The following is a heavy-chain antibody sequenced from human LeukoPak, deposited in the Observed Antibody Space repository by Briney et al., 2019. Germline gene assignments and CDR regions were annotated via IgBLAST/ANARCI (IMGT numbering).Heavy chain of an antibody. Sequence: PGGSLRLSCAASGFTFSTCVMSWVRQAPGKGLEWVSSISDTGGGTYYADSVKGRFTISRDSSKNTVYLHMSSLRAEDTAIYYCAKDRIRGDSYWGQGTLVTVSS. CDR2: ISDTGGGT. CDR1: GFTFSTCV. CDR3: AKDRIRGDSY. J-gene: IGHJ1*01. V-gene: IGHV3-23*01. D-gene: IGHD3-16*01.